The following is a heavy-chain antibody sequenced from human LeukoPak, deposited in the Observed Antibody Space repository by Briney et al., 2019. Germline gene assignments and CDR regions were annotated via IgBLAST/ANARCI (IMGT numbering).Heavy chain of an antibody. D-gene: IGHD3-10*01. V-gene: IGHV4-4*02. CDR3: ARASTLGPHPFDY. J-gene: IGHJ4*02. Sequence: SETLSLTCAVSGGSISSSNWWSWVRQPPGKGLEWIGEIYHSGSTNYNPSLKSRVTISVDKSKNQFSLKLSSVTAADTAVYYCARASTLGPHPFDYWGQGTLVTVSS. CDR2: IYHSGST. CDR1: GGSISSSNW.